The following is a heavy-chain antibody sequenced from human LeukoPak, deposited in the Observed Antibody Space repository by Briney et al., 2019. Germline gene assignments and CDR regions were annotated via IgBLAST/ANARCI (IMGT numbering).Heavy chain of an antibody. CDR1: GVSISSSSYY. D-gene: IGHD4-11*01. CDR2: IYYSGST. Sequence: SETLSLTCTVSGVSISSSSYYWGWIRQPPGKGLEWIGSIYYSGSTYYNPSLKSRVTISVDTSKNQFSLKLSSVTAADTAVYYCARLLDYSNYFGYWGQGTLVTVSS. J-gene: IGHJ4*02. CDR3: ARLLDYSNYFGY. V-gene: IGHV4-39*01.